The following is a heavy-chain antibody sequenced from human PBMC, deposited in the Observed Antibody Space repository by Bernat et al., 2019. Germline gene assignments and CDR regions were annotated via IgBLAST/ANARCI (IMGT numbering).Heavy chain of an antibody. V-gene: IGHV4-34*01. CDR2: INHSGST. D-gene: IGHD3-16*02. J-gene: IGHJ4*02. CDR3: ARGRGDYVWGSYRYTSHFDY. CDR1: GGSFSGYY. Sequence: QVQLQQWGAGLLKPSETLSLTCAVYGGSFSGYYWSWIRQPPGKGLEWIGEINHSGSTNYNPSLKSRVTISVDTSKNQFSLKLSSVNAADTAVYYCARGRGDYVWGSYRYTSHFDYWGQGTLVTVSS.